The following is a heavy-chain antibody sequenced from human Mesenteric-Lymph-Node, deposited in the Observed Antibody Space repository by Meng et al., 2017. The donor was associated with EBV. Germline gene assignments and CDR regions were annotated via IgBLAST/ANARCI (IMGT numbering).Heavy chain of an antibody. D-gene: IGHD2-15*01. J-gene: IGHJ4*02. V-gene: IGHV1-8*01. CDR3: VREGNNVVVGATTSTGLGY. Sequence: GQLVQSGAEGKKPGASVKVSCKASGYTFTSYDIHWVRQATGQGLEWMGWMSPNSGNIAYAQKFQGRVTMTRNTSISTAYMEVSSLTSEDTAVYYCVREGNNVVVGATTSTGLGYWGQGTLVTVSS. CDR1: GYTFTSYD. CDR2: MSPNSGNI.